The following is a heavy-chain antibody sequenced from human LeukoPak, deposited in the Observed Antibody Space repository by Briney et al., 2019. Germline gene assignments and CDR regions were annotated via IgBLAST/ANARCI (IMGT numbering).Heavy chain of an antibody. V-gene: IGHV3-15*01. J-gene: IGHJ4*02. CDR1: VFPFSNAR. Sequence: GGPLRLSCAPSVFPFSNARMSWGREAPGRGVEWVGRIKSKTDGGTTDYAASVKGRFTISRDDSKNTLYLQMNSLKAEDTAVYYCTTVVVGAQLPRCGGDYWGQGTLVTVSS. CDR2: IKSKTDGGTT. D-gene: IGHD1-26*01. CDR3: TTVVVGAQLPRCGGDY.